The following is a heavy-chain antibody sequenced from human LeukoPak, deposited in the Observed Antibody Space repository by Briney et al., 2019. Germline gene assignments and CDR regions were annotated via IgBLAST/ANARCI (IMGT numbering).Heavy chain of an antibody. CDR1: GGSISSSY. Sequence: SETLSLTCTVSGGSISSSYWSWIRQPAGKGLEWIGRIYSSGSTNYNPSLRSRVTMSVDTSKNQFSLKLTSVTAADTAVYYCASQTQAFDFWGQGTLVTVSS. J-gene: IGHJ4*02. V-gene: IGHV4-4*07. CDR3: ASQTQAFDF. CDR2: IYSSGST.